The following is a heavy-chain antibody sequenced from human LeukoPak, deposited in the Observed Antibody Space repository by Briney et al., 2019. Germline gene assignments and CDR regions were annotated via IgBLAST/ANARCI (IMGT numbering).Heavy chain of an antibody. D-gene: IGHD2-15*01. CDR1: GGSISSYY. Sequence: SGTLSLTCTVSGGSISSYYWSWIRQPPGKGLEWIGYIYYSGSTNYNPSLKSRVTISVDTSKNQFSLKLSSVTAADTAVYYCARASATLLQTRYFDYWGQGTLVTVSS. V-gene: IGHV4-59*01. J-gene: IGHJ4*02. CDR3: ARASATLLQTRYFDY. CDR2: IYYSGST.